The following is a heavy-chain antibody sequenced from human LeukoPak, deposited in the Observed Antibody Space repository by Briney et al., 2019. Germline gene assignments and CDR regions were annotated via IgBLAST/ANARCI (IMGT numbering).Heavy chain of an antibody. D-gene: IGHD6-19*01. CDR1: GFTFSSYG. CDR2: IWYDGSNK. V-gene: IGHV3-33*01. Sequence: PGGSLRLSCAASGFTFSSYGMHWVRQAPGKGLEWVAVIWYDGSNKYYADSVKGRFTISRDNSKNTLYLQMNSLRAEDTAVYYCAREADSSCWFDYWGQGTLVTVSS. J-gene: IGHJ4*02. CDR3: AREADSSCWFDY.